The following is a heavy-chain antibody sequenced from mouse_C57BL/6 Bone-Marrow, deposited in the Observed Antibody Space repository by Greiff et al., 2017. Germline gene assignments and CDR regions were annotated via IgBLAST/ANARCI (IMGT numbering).Heavy chain of an antibody. Sequence: QVQLQQSGAELVKPGASVKISCKASGYAFSSYWMNWVKQRPGKGLEWIGQIYPGDGDTNYNGKFKGKATLTADKSSSPAYMQLSSLTSEDSAVYYWARDYCSSSYYFDYWGQGTTLTVSS. CDR3: ARDYCSSSYYFDY. J-gene: IGHJ2*01. D-gene: IGHD1-1*01. CDR1: GYAFSSYW. CDR2: IYPGDGDT. V-gene: IGHV1-80*01.